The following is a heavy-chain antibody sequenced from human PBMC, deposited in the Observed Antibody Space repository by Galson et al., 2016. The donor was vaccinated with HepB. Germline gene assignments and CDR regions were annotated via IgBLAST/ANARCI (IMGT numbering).Heavy chain of an antibody. J-gene: IGHJ4*02. CDR1: GFSVKRQY. Sequence: SLRLSCAASGFSVKRQYMTWVRQAPGEGLEWVSVIYDDGSTRYTDSVTGRFTISRDIYQNTLFLQMNGLRVHETAVYYCARFGEAAAGDYYWGQGTLVTVSS. CDR3: ARFGEAAAGDYY. D-gene: IGHD6-25*01. CDR2: IYDDGST. V-gene: IGHV3-66*01.